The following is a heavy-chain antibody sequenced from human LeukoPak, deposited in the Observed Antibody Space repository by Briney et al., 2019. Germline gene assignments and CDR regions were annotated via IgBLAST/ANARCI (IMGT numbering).Heavy chain of an antibody. CDR2: IYSGGST. V-gene: IGHV3-53*01. CDR3: ARDAYRFYYGMDV. D-gene: IGHD5-18*01. Sequence: AGGSLRLSCAASGFTVSSNYMSWVRQAPGKGLEWVSVIYSGGSTYYADSVKGRFTISRDSSKNTLYLQMNSLRAEDTAVYYCARDAYRFYYGMDVWGQGTTVTVSS. CDR1: GFTVSSNY. J-gene: IGHJ6*02.